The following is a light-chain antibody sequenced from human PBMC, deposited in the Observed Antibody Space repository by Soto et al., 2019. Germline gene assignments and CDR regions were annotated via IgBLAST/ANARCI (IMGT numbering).Light chain of an antibody. CDR1: SSDVGGYKY. Sequence: QSALTQPASVSGSPGQSITISCTGTSSDVGGYKYVSWYQQHPGKAPKLMIYAVSNRPSGVSNRLSGSKSGNTASLTISGLQAEDEADYYCFSYTSSGTMIFGGGTKLTVL. V-gene: IGLV2-14*03. J-gene: IGLJ2*01. CDR3: FSYTSSGTMI. CDR2: AVS.